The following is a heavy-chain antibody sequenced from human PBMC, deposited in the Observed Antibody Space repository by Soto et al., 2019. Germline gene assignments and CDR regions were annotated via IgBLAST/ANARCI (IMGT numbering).Heavy chain of an antibody. CDR1: GFTFSSYP. V-gene: IGHV3-30-3*01. J-gene: IGHJ4*02. D-gene: IGHD1-26*01. Sequence: QVQLVESGGGVVQPGRSLRLSCAASGFTFSSYPMHWVRQAPGKGLEWVAVISYDGSNKYYADSVKGRFTISRDDSKNTLYLQMSSLRAGDTAVYYCARDLGGTHDYWGQGTLVTVPS. CDR2: ISYDGSNK. CDR3: ARDLGGTHDY.